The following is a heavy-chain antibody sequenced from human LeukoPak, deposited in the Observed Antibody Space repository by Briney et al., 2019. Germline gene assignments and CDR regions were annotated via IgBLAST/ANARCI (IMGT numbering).Heavy chain of an antibody. CDR3: ARTRSRFGELYDAYDI. CDR1: GYTFTNYG. CDR2: ISAYNGNS. Sequence: AASVKVSCKASGYTFTNYGITWVRQAPGQGLEWMGWISAYNGNSNYVQKFQGRVTMTTDTSTSAVYMELRSLISDDTAVYHCARTRSRFGELYDAYDIWGQGTMVTVSS. V-gene: IGHV1-18*01. D-gene: IGHD3-10*01. J-gene: IGHJ3*02.